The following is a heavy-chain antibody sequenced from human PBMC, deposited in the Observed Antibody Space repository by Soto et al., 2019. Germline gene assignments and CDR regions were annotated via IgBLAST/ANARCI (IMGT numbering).Heavy chain of an antibody. Sequence: GGSLRLSCAASGFTFSSYAMHWVRQAPGKGLEWVAVISYDGSNKYYADSVKGRFTISRDNSKNTLYLQMNSLRAEDTAVYYCAREGGSSSSPLFDYWGQGTLVTVSS. J-gene: IGHJ4*02. V-gene: IGHV3-30-3*01. D-gene: IGHD6-6*01. CDR1: GFTFSSYA. CDR2: ISYDGSNK. CDR3: AREGGSSSSPLFDY.